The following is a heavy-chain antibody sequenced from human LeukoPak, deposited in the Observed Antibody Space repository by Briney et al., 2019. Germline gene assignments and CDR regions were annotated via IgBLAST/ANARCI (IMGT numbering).Heavy chain of an antibody. D-gene: IGHD3-22*01. J-gene: IGHJ3*02. V-gene: IGHV4-61*02. CDR1: GDSISSGDYY. CDR2: ISSSGNT. Sequence: SETLSLTCTVSGDSISSGDYYWSWIRQPAGKGLEWIGRISSSGNTNYNPSLKSRVTISVDTSKNQFSLKLSSVTAADTAVYFCARGPYSYDSSGAFDIWGQGTMVTVSS. CDR3: ARGPYSYDSSGAFDI.